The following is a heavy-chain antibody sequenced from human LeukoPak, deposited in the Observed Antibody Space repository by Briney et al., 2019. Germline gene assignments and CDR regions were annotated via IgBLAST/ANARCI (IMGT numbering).Heavy chain of an antibody. CDR1: GGSIRSSYYY. V-gene: IGHV4-39*01. Sequence: SETLSHTCTVSGGSIRSSYYYWGWIRQPPGKGLEWIGSIYDSGSTYYNPSLKSRVTISVDTSKNQFSLKLNSVTAADTAVYYCARGRFTPPYYYGSGSYYLDYWGQGTLVTVSS. J-gene: IGHJ4*02. CDR3: ARGRFTPPYYYGSGSYYLDY. CDR2: IYDSGST. D-gene: IGHD3-10*01.